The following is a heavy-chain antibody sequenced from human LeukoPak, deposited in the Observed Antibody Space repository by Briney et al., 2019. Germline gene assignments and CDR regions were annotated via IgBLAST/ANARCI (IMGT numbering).Heavy chain of an antibody. J-gene: IGHJ5*02. V-gene: IGHV4-34*01. CDR2: INHSGST. CDR1: GGSFSGYY. D-gene: IGHD6-13*01. Sequence: PSETLSLTCAVYGGSFSGYYWSWIRQPPGKGLEWIGEINHSGSTNYNPSLKSRVTISVDTSKNQFSLKLSSVTAADTAVYYCAREGMYGSSWYRSHYYLNWFDPWGQGTLVTVSS. CDR3: AREGMYGSSWYRSHYYLNWFDP.